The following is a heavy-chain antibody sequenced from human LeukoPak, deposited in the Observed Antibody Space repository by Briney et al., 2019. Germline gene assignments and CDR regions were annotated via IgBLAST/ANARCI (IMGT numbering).Heavy chain of an antibody. CDR2: VYHSGST. Sequence: SETLSLTCSVSGHSISSGYQWGWIRQPPGKGLEWVASVYHSGSTYHNPSLKSRVTISVDTSKNQFSLKLTSVTAADTAVYYCARDRVAGAPPYYYYYMDVWGKGTTVTVSS. J-gene: IGHJ6*03. V-gene: IGHV4-38-2*02. CDR3: ARDRVAGAPPYYYYYMDV. D-gene: IGHD1-26*01. CDR1: GHSISSGYQ.